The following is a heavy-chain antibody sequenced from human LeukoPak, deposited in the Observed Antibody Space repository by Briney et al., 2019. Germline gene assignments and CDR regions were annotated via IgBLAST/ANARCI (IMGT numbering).Heavy chain of an antibody. Sequence: GGSLRLSCKGSGYGFNTYWISWVRQTPGKGLEWMGIIYPGDSDTRYSPSFQGQVTISADKSISTAYLQWSSLKASDTAMYYCATPIGFQWLLHYWGQGTLVTVSS. CDR2: IYPGDSDT. CDR1: GYGFNTYW. CDR3: ATPIGFQWLLHY. J-gene: IGHJ4*02. D-gene: IGHD6-19*01. V-gene: IGHV5-51*01.